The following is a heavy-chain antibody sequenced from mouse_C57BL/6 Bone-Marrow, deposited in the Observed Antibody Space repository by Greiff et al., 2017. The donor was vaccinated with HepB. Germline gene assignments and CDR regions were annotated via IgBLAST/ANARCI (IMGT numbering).Heavy chain of an antibody. CDR2: IWTGGGT. Sequence: VHLVESGPGLVAPSQSLSITCTVSGFSLTSYAISWVRQPPGKGLEWLGVIWTGGGTNYNSALKSRLSISKDNSKSQVFLKMNSLQTDDTARYYCARMECNYGGYAMDYWGQGTSVTVSS. CDR1: GFSLTSYA. CDR3: ARMECNYGGYAMDY. J-gene: IGHJ4*01. V-gene: IGHV2-9-1*01. D-gene: IGHD2-1*01.